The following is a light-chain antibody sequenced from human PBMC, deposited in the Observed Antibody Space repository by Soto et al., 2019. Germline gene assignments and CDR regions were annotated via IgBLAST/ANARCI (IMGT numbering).Light chain of an antibody. CDR1: SSDIGAYNY. Sequence: QSALTQPTSASGSPGQSVTISCTGTSSDIGAYNYISWYQHHPGQAPKLIIYEVNKRPSGVPDRLSGSKSANTASLTVSGLQAEDEAYYYCSSHAGSNYVLFGGGTQLTVL. J-gene: IGLJ2*01. CDR3: SSHAGSNYVL. V-gene: IGLV2-8*01. CDR2: EVN.